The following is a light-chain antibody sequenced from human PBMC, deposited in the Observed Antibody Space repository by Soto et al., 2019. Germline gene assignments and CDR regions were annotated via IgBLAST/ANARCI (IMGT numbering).Light chain of an antibody. Sequence: QSALTQPASVSGSPGQSITISCTGTSSDVGGYNYVSWYQQHPGKAPKLMIYEVSNRPSGVSNRFSGPKSGNTASLTISGLQAGDEADYDCSSYTSSSSPHVVFGGGTKLTVL. V-gene: IGLV2-14*01. CDR1: SSDVGGYNY. CDR3: SSYTSSSSPHVV. J-gene: IGLJ2*01. CDR2: EVS.